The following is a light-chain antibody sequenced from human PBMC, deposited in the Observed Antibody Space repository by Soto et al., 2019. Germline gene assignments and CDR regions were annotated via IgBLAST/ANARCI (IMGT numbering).Light chain of an antibody. CDR3: QKYDTAPQT. CDR1: QGIIDY. V-gene: IGKV1-27*01. Sequence: DIPMTQSPSSLSASVGDTVTITCRASQGIIDYLAWFHQAPGHPPKLLIYAASTLHTGVPSRFSGSGAGGSGAGTEFTLTISSLQPEDVGTYYCQKYDTAPQTFGPGTSVEIK. CDR2: AAS. J-gene: IGKJ1*01.